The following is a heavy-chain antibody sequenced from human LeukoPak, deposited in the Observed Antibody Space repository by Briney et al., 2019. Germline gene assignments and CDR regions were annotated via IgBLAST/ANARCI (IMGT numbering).Heavy chain of an antibody. Sequence: PSETLSLTCAVYGGSFSGYCWSWIRQPPGKGLEWIGEINHSGSTNYNPSLKSRVTISVDTSKNQFSLKLSSVTAADTAVYYCARCRYCSSTSCYNSPYYYYYYGMDVWGQGTTVTVSS. CDR1: GGSFSGYC. J-gene: IGHJ6*02. CDR2: INHSGST. CDR3: ARCRYCSSTSCYNSPYYYYYYGMDV. D-gene: IGHD2-2*02. V-gene: IGHV4-34*01.